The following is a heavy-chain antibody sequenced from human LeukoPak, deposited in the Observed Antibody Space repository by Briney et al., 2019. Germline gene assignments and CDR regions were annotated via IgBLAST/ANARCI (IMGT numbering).Heavy chain of an antibody. Sequence: GESLKISCKGSGYSFTSYWIGWVRQMPGKGLEWMGIIYPGDSDTRYSPSFQGQVTISADKSISTAYLQWSSLKASDTAMYYCARGDTGYSSSWKNWFDPRGQGTLVTVSS. CDR3: ARGDTGYSSSWKNWFDP. V-gene: IGHV5-51*01. J-gene: IGHJ5*02. CDR1: GYSFTSYW. CDR2: IYPGDSDT. D-gene: IGHD6-13*01.